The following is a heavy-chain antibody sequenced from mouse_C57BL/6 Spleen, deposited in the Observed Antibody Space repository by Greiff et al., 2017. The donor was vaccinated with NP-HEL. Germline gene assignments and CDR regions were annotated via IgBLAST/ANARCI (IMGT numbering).Heavy chain of an antibody. V-gene: IGHV14-3*01. CDR2: IDPANGTT. D-gene: IGHD1-1*01. J-gene: IGHJ1*03. CDR1: GFNIKNTY. CDR3: ARDFQYYGSRRYFDV. Sequence: VQLQQSVAELVRPGDSVKLSCTASGFNIKNTYMHWVKQRPDQGLEWIGRIDPANGTTKYAPQFQDKATIPADTSSNTAYLQLSSLTSEDTAIDYCARDFQYYGSRRYFDVWGTGTTVTVSS.